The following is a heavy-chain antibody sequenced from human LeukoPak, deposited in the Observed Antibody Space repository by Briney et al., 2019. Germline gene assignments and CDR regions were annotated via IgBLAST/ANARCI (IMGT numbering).Heavy chain of an antibody. D-gene: IGHD2-15*01. J-gene: IGHJ4*02. CDR2: ISYDESNK. CDR3: AGYCSGGSCLTDY. CDR1: GFTFSIYA. V-gene: IGHV3-30*04. Sequence: PGRSLRLSCAASGFTFSIYAMHWVRQAPGKGLEWVAVISYDESNKYYADSVKGRFTISRDNSKNTLYLQMNSLRAEDTAVYYCAGYCSGGSCLTDYWGQGTLVTVSS.